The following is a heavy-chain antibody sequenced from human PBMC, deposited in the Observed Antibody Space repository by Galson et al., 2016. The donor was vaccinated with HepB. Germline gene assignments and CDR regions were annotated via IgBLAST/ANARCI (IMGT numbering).Heavy chain of an antibody. CDR1: GFSMTNGMG. CDR3: GRMLSFGQPDWFDP. D-gene: IGHD3-10*01. V-gene: IGHV2-5*02. Sequence: PALVKPTQPLTLTCTFSGFSMTNGMGVGWIRQPPGKALEWLALIYWDDDKRISPSLKSRPTITKDTSKSQVVLTMTNMDPVDTATYFCGRMLSFGQPDWFDPWGQGTLVTVSS. CDR2: IYWDDDK. J-gene: IGHJ5*02.